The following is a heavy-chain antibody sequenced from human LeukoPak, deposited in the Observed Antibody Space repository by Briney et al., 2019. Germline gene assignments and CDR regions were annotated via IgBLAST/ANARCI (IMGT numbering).Heavy chain of an antibody. CDR2: FDPEDGEP. J-gene: IGHJ3*02. CDR1: EYTLTELS. D-gene: IGHD3-10*01. CDR3: ATARFGELLFEVDAFDI. V-gene: IGHV1-24*01. Sequence: ASVKVSCKVSEYTLTELSMHWVRQAPGKGLEWMGGFDPEDGEPIYAQKFQGRVTMTEDTSTDAAYMELSSLRSEDTAVYYCATARFGELLFEVDAFDIWGQGTMVTVSS.